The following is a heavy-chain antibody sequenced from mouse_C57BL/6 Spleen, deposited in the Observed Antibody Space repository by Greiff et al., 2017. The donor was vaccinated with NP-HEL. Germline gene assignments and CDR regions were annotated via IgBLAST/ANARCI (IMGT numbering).Heavy chain of an antibody. CDR2: ISDGGSYT. V-gene: IGHV5-4*01. CDR1: GFTFSSYA. Sequence: EVHLVESGGGLVKPGGSLKLSCAASGFTFSSYAMSWVRQTPEKRLEWVATISDGGSYTYYPDNVKGRFTISRDNAKNNLYLQMSHLKSEDTAMYYCANYGSSYYAMEDWGKGTSVTVSS. CDR3: ANYGSSYYAMED. J-gene: IGHJ4*01. D-gene: IGHD1-1*01.